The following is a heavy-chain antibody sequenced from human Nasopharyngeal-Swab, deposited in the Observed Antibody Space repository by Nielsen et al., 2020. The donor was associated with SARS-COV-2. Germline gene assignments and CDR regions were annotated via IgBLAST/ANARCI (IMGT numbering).Heavy chain of an antibody. Sequence: SETLSLTCTVSGGSISSYYWSWIRQPLGKGLEWIGYIYYSGSTNYNPSLKSRVTISVDTSKNQFSLKLSSVTAADTAVYYCARESYYDSSGYRRVFDYWGQGTLVTVSS. CDR3: ARESYYDSSGYRRVFDY. V-gene: IGHV4-59*01. D-gene: IGHD3-22*01. J-gene: IGHJ4*02. CDR2: IYYSGST. CDR1: GGSISSYY.